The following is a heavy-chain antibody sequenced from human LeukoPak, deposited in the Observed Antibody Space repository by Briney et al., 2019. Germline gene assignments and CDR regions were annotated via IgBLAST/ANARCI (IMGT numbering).Heavy chain of an antibody. CDR2: ISTSSSYT. J-gene: IGHJ4*02. Sequence: TGGSLRLSCADSGFTFSNYYKSWIRQAPGKGLEWVSYISTSSSYTNYADSVKGRFTISRDNAKNSLYLQMNSLRAVDTAVYYCAKDPSTIVVVTPYYFDYWGQGTLVTVSS. CDR1: GFTFSNYY. D-gene: IGHD2-21*02. CDR3: AKDPSTIVVVTPYYFDY. V-gene: IGHV3-11*05.